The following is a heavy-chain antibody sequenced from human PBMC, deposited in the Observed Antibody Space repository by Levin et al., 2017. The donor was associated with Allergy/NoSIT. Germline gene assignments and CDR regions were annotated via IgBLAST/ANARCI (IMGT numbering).Heavy chain of an antibody. J-gene: IGHJ3*02. D-gene: IGHD5-24*01. CDR3: ARRMATIVEAFDI. V-gene: IGHV5-51*01. CDR2: IYPGDSDT. Sequence: GGSLRLSCKGTGYSFSNYWIGWVRQMPGKGLEWMGIIYPGDSDTRYSPSFQGQVTISADKSINTAYLQWSSLKASDTAMYYCARRMATIVEAFDIWGQGTLATVSS. CDR1: GYSFSNYW.